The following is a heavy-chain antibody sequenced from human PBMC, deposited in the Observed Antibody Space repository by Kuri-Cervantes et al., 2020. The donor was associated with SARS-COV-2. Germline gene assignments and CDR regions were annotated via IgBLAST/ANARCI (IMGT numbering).Heavy chain of an antibody. J-gene: IGHJ3*02. CDR3: AREGGGDPLVLGFGVVIHDAFDI. CDR1: GYTFTSYG. V-gene: IGHV1-18*01. Sequence: ASVKVSCKASGYTFTSYGISWVRQAPGQGLESMGWISAYNGNRNYAQKVQGRVTMTTETSTNTAYMELRSLRSDDTAVYYCAREGGGDPLVLGFGVVIHDAFDIWGQGTMVTVSS. CDR2: ISAYNGNR. D-gene: IGHD3-3*01.